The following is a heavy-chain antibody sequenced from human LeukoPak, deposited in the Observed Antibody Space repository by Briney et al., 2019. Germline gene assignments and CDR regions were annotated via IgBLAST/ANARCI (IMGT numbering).Heavy chain of an antibody. Sequence: GGSLRLSCAASGFTFSTYSMNWDRQAPGKGLEWVSSIRGGTGYIYYADSVKGRFTISRDNAENSLYLQMNSLRAEDTAVYYCARGGHQVDFWGQGTLVTVSS. V-gene: IGHV3-21*01. CDR3: ARGGHQVDF. CDR2: IRGGTGYI. J-gene: IGHJ4*02. D-gene: IGHD3-16*01. CDR1: GFTFSTYS.